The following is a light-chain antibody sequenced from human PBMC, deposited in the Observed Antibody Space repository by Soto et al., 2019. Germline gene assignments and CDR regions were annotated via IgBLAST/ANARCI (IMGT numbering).Light chain of an antibody. Sequence: QSVLTQPPSVSAAPGQKVTISCSGSSSNIGNNYVSWYQQLPGTAPKVLIYDNNKRPSGIPDRFSGSKSGTSATLGITGLQTGEEGDYYCGTWDSSLGAVVFGGGTKLTVL. V-gene: IGLV1-51*01. CDR2: DNN. CDR3: GTWDSSLGAVV. CDR1: SSNIGNNY. J-gene: IGLJ2*01.